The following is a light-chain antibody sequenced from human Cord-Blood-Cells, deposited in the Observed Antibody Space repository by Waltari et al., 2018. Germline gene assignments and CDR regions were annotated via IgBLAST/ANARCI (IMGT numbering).Light chain of an antibody. CDR1: QSVSSSY. CDR2: GAS. V-gene: IGKV3-20*01. Sequence: SPGTLSLSPGERATLSCRASQSVSSSYLAWYQQKPGQAPRLLIYGASSRATGIPDRFSGSVSGTDFTLTISRLEPEDFAVYYCQQYGSSPLTFGGGTKVEIK. J-gene: IGKJ4*01. CDR3: QQYGSSPLT.